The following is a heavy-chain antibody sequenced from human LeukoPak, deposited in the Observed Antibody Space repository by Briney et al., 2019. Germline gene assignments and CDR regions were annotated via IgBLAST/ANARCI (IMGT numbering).Heavy chain of an antibody. D-gene: IGHD3-10*01. CDR2: ISSNWGST. Sequence: GGSLRLSCSASGFTFSSYAMHWVRQAPGKGLEYVSAISSNWGSTYYADSVKDRFTISRDNSKNTLYLQMSSLRAKDTAVYYCVKDLGMVRGVKQTDYWGQGTLVTVSS. CDR3: VKDLGMVRGVKQTDY. V-gene: IGHV3-64D*06. J-gene: IGHJ4*02. CDR1: GFTFSSYA.